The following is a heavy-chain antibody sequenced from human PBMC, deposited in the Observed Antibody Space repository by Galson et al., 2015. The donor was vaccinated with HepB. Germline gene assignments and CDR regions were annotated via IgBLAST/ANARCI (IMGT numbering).Heavy chain of an antibody. CDR2: TYYNSKWYY. CDR3: ARTGPNDVFDI. Sequence: CAISGDSVSSNRAAWTWIRQSPSRGLEWLGRTYYNSKWYYDYAVSVKSRITINPDTSKNQFSLQLNSGTPEDTAVYYCARTGPNDVFDIWGQGAKVTVSS. J-gene: IGHJ3*02. V-gene: IGHV6-1*01. CDR1: GDSVSSNRAA. D-gene: IGHD7-27*01.